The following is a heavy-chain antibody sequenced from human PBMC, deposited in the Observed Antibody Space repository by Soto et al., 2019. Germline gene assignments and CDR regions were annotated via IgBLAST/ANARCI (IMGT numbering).Heavy chain of an antibody. CDR3: ARDKYGDVVVPAADGLLDP. CDR2: IWYDGSNK. J-gene: IGHJ5*02. V-gene: IGHV3-33*01. D-gene: IGHD2-2*01. CDR1: GFTFCSYG. Sequence: GGSLRLSCAACGFTFCSYGMHWVRQAPGKGLEWVAVIWYDGSNKYYADSVKGRFTISRDNSKNTLYLQMNSLRAEDTAVYYCARDKYGDVVVPAADGLLDPWGQGTLVTVSS.